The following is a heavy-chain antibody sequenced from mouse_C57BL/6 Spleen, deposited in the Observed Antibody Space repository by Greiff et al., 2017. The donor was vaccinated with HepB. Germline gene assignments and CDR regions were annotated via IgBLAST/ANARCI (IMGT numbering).Heavy chain of an antibody. V-gene: IGHV1-50*01. Sequence: QVHVKQPGAELVKPGASVKLSCKASGYTFTSYWMQWVKQRPGQGLEWIGEIDPSDSYTNYNQKFKGKATLTVDTSSSTAYMQLSSLTSEDSAVYYCARKGGNPYYFDYWGQGTTLTVSS. CDR2: IDPSDSYT. CDR3: ARKGGNPYYFDY. J-gene: IGHJ2*01. CDR1: GYTFTSYW. D-gene: IGHD1-1*01.